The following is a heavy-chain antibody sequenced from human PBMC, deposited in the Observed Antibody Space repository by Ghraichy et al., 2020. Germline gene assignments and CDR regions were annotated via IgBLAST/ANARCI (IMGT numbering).Heavy chain of an antibody. D-gene: IGHD3-22*01. J-gene: IGHJ4*02. CDR1: GFTFSSYS. Sequence: GGSLRLSCAASGFTFSSYSMNWVRQAPGKGLEWVSSISSSSSYIYYADSVKGRFTISRDNAKNSLYLQMNSLRAEDTAVYYCAREYYDSSGYPGYFDYWGQGTLVTVSS. V-gene: IGHV3-21*01. CDR2: ISSSSSYI. CDR3: AREYYDSSGYPGYFDY.